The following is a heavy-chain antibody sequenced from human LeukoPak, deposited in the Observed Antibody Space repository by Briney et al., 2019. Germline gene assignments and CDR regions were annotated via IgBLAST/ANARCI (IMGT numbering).Heavy chain of an antibody. Sequence: PSETLSLTCTVSGGSLSSSSYYWGWIRQPPGKGLEWIGSIYYSGSTYYNPSLKSRVTISVDTSKNQFSLKLSSVTAADTAVYYCARRFGGNYDYWGQGTLVTVSS. CDR1: GGSLSSSSYY. D-gene: IGHD4-23*01. CDR2: IYYSGST. J-gene: IGHJ4*02. V-gene: IGHV4-39*01. CDR3: ARRFGGNYDY.